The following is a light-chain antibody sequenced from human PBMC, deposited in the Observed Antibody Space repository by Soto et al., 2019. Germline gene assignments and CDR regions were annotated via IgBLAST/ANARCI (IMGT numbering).Light chain of an antibody. V-gene: IGLV1-51*01. CDR3: NSFRVSHLYV. CDR1: SSDIGNNY. J-gene: IGLJ1*01. CDR2: EVT. Sequence: QSVLTQPPSVSAAPGQKVTISCSGSSSDIGNNYVSWYQHLPGTAPKLLIYEVTHRPSGVSDRFSASKSGNTASLTISGLQVEDEADYYCNSFRVSHLYVFGTGTKVTVL.